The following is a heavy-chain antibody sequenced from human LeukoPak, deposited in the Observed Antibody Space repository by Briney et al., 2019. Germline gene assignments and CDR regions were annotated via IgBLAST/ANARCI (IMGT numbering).Heavy chain of an antibody. V-gene: IGHV3-23*01. CDR1: GFTFSSYA. CDR3: AKRGANYDFWSAGGPYYYYMDV. Sequence: GGSLRLSCAASGFTFSSYAMSWVRQAPGKGLEWVSAISGSGGSTYYADSVKGRFTISRDISKNTLYLQMNSLRAEDTAVYYCAKRGANYDFWSAGGPYYYYMDVWGKGTTVTVSS. D-gene: IGHD3-3*01. CDR2: ISGSGGST. J-gene: IGHJ6*03.